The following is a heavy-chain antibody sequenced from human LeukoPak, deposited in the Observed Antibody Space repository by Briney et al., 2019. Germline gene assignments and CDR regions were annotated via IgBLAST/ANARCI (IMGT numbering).Heavy chain of an antibody. CDR1: GYTFTSYA. D-gene: IGHD6-19*01. CDR3: ARGSDLGAPVN. CDR2: INAGNGNT. J-gene: IGHJ4*02. Sequence: GASVKVSCKASGYTFTSYAMHWVRQAPGQRLEWMGWINAGNGNTEYSQEFQGRVTITRDTSASTAYMELSSLRSEDMAVYYCARGSDLGAPVNWGQGTLVTVSS. V-gene: IGHV1-3*03.